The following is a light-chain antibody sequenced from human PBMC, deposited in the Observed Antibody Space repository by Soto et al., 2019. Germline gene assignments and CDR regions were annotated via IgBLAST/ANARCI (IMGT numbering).Light chain of an antibody. CDR3: QQYFRWPPWT. V-gene: IGKV3-15*01. Sequence: EVLVTQSPATLSVSPGEGVTLSCRASQSVSTDLAWYQQKPGQAPRLLIYGASIRAIGVPDRFSGSGSGTDFTFTISSLQSEDSAIYYCQQYFRWPPWTFGQGTRWISN. CDR1: QSVSTD. CDR2: GAS. J-gene: IGKJ1*01.